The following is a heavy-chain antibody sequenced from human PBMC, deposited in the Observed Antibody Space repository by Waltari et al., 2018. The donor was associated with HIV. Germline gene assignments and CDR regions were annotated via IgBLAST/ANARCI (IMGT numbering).Heavy chain of an antibody. CDR2: ISYDGIEK. J-gene: IGHJ4*02. CDR3: ARGRGGPDY. D-gene: IGHD3-10*01. V-gene: IGHV3-30*01. CDR1: GFTFRNYA. Sequence: QVQLVESGGGVVQPGRSLRLSCAASGFTFRNYAIHGVRQAPGKGLEWVTVISYDGIEKFYADSVKGRFTISRDNSKNTLYLQMNSLRAEDTAVYYCARGRGGPDYWGQGTRVTVSS.